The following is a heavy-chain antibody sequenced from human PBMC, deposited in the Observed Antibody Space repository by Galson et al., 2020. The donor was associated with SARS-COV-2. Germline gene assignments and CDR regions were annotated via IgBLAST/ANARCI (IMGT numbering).Heavy chain of an antibody. Sequence: TGGSLRLSCAASGFTFSNYEMNWVRQAPGKGREWVSYISSSGRTIHYADSVKGRFTISRDNAKSPQSLEMNSLRAEDTAVYYCARLDAYGPGYWGQGTLVTVSS. D-gene: IGHD2-21*01. CDR2: ISSSGRTI. J-gene: IGHJ4*02. CDR3: ARLDAYGPGY. V-gene: IGHV3-48*03. CDR1: GFTFSNYE.